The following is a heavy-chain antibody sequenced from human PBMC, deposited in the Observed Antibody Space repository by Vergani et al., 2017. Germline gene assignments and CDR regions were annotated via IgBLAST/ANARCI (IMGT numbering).Heavy chain of an antibody. CDR2: ISGSGGST. V-gene: IGHV3-23*01. CDR3: AKDSRGTSSGYYNYYYGMDV. CDR1: GFTFSSYA. Sequence: EVQLLESGGGLVQPGGSLRLSCAASGFTFSSYAMSWVRQAPGKGLEWVSAISGSGGSTYYADSVKGRFTISRDNSKKTLYLQMNSLRAEDTAVYYCAKDSRGTSSGYYNYYYGMDVWGQGTTVTVSS. J-gene: IGHJ6*02. D-gene: IGHD3-22*01.